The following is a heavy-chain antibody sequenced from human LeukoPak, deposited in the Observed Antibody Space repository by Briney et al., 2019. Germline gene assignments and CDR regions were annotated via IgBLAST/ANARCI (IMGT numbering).Heavy chain of an antibody. Sequence: TGGSLRLSCAASGFTVSSNYMTWVRQAPGKGLEWVANIQQDGSETDYVDSVRGRFTVSRDNAKNSLHLQMDSLRAEDTAVYYCARAGRPDYWGRGTLVTVSS. J-gene: IGHJ4*02. V-gene: IGHV3-7*05. CDR2: IQQDGSET. CDR1: GFTVSSNY. CDR3: ARAGRPDY.